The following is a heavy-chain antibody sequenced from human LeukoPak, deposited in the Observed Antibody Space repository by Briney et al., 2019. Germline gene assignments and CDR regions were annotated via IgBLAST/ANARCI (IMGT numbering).Heavy chain of an antibody. CDR1: GGSFSGYY. J-gene: IGHJ4*02. D-gene: IGHD6-13*01. Sequence: PSETLSLTCAVYGGSFSGYYWSWIRQPPGKGLEWIGEINHSGSTNYNPSLKSRVTISVDTSKNQFSLKLSSVTAADTAVYYCAREGSSSWSAYYFDYWGQGTLVTVSS. CDR2: INHSGST. V-gene: IGHV4-34*01. CDR3: AREGSSSWSAYYFDY.